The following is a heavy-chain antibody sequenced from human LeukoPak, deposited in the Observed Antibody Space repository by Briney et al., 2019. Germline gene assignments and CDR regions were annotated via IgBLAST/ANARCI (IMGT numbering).Heavy chain of an antibody. CDR2: SNAGNGNT. Sequence: EASVKVSCKASGYTFTSYAMHWVRQAPGQRLEWMGWSNAGNGNTKYSQEFQGRVTMTTDTSTSTVYMELRSLRYEDTAVYSCARDGLDYWGQGTLVTVSS. CDR3: ARDGLDY. CDR1: GYTFTSYA. J-gene: IGHJ4*02. D-gene: IGHD2-2*03. V-gene: IGHV1-3*02.